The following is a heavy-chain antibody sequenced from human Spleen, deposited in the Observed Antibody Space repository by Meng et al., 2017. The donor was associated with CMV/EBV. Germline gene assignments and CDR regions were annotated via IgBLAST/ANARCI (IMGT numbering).Heavy chain of an antibody. J-gene: IGHJ3*02. CDR1: GYTFSGYY. V-gene: IGHV1-2*02. CDR3: VRDKTYDFWSGYSDGLDI. CDR2: INPNSGGT. D-gene: IGHD3-3*01. Sequence: ASVKVSCKASGYTFSGYYMHWVRQAPGQGLEWMGWINPNSGGTNYAQKFQGRVTMTRDASISTASMELSSLRSDDTAVYYCVRDKTYDFWSGYSDGLDIWGQGTMVTVSS.